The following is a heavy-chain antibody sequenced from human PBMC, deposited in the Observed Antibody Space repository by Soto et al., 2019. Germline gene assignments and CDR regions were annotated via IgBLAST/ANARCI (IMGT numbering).Heavy chain of an antibody. CDR2: ISGSGGST. D-gene: IGHD3-10*01. CDR3: AKDKHYYGSGRLGAFDI. V-gene: IGHV3-23*01. Sequence: GGSLRLSCAASGFTLSSYAMSWVRQAPGKGLEWVSAISGSGGSTYYADSVKGRFTISRDNSKNTLYLQMNSLRAEDTAVYYCAKDKHYYGSGRLGAFDIWGQGTMVTVSS. CDR1: GFTLSSYA. J-gene: IGHJ3*02.